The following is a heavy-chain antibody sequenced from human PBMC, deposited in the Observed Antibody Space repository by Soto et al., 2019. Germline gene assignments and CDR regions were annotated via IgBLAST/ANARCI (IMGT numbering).Heavy chain of an antibody. CDR1: GFTFSSYA. CDR2: IDSTGDRS. J-gene: IGHJ4*02. CDR3: GRPKFDPFSCGGACHFFDS. V-gene: IGHV3-23*01. D-gene: IGHD2-21*02. Sequence: GGSLRLSCAASGFTFSSYAMNWVRQAPGKGLEWVSAIDSTGDRSVHADSVKGRFTVSRDASKNTLSLQMNRLRVDDTAIYFYGRPKFDPFSCGGACHFFDSWGQGTPVTVSS.